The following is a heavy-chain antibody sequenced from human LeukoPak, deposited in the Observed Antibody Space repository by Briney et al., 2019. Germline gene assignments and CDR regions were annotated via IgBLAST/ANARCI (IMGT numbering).Heavy chain of an antibody. CDR2: IKQDGSEK. J-gene: IGHJ4*02. CDR1: GFTFSSNW. CDR3: ARDLYGSGSHDC. V-gene: IGHV3-7*01. Sequence: GGSLRLSCTASGFTFSSNWMSWVRQAPGKGLEWVANIKQDGSEKYYVDSVKGRFTISRDNAKNSLYLQMNSLRAEDTAVYYCARDLYGSGSHDCWGQGTLVTVSS. D-gene: IGHD3-10*01.